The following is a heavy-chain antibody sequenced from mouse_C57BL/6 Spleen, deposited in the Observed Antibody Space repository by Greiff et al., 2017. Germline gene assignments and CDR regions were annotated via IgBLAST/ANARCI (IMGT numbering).Heavy chain of an antibody. V-gene: IGHV1-82*01. D-gene: IGHD1-1*01. CDR3: ARYGGYYGSSSYAMDY. Sequence: QVQLQQSGPELVKPGASVKISCKASGYAFSSSWMNWVKQRPGKGLEWIGRIYPGDGDTNYNGKFKGKATLTADKSSSTAYMQLSSLTSEDSAVYFCARYGGYYGSSSYAMDYWGQGTSVTGSS. J-gene: IGHJ4*01. CDR1: GYAFSSSW. CDR2: IYPGDGDT.